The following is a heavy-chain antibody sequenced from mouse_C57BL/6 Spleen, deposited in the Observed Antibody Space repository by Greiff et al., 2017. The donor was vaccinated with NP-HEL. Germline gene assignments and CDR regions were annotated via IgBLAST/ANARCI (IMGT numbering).Heavy chain of an antibody. CDR2: IDPSDSYT. Sequence: QVQLQQPGAELVMPGASVKLSCKASGYTFTSYWMHWVKQRPGQGLEWIGEIDPSDSYTNYNQKFKGKSTLTVDKSSSTAYMQLSSLTSEDSAVYYCARGDGSSAFGCWGKGTTLTVAS. CDR1: GYTFTSYW. CDR3: ARGDGSSAFGC. D-gene: IGHD1-1*01. V-gene: IGHV1-69*01. J-gene: IGHJ2*01.